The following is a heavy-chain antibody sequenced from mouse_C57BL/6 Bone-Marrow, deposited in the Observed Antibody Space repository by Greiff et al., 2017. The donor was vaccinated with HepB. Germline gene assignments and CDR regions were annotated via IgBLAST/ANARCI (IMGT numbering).Heavy chain of an antibody. V-gene: IGHV1-72*01. Sequence: QVHVKQPGAELVKPGASVKLSCKASGYTFTSYWMHWVKQRPGRGLEWIGRIDPNSGGTKYNEKFKSKATLTVDKPSSTAYMQLSSLTSEDSAVYYCAREDPTMVRRMDYWGQGTSVTVSS. D-gene: IGHD2-9*01. CDR3: AREDPTMVRRMDY. CDR1: GYTFTSYW. J-gene: IGHJ4*01. CDR2: IDPNSGGT.